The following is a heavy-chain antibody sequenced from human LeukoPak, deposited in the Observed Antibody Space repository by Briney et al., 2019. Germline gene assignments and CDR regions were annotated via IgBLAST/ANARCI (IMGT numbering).Heavy chain of an antibody. D-gene: IGHD2-2*01. CDR2: IYAGGGT. J-gene: IGHJ4*02. V-gene: IGHV3-53*01. CDR3: ARESPYCSSTSCSLGY. CDR1: GFTVSNTY. Sequence: GGSLRLSCAASGFTVSNTYMSWVRQAPGKGLEWVSVIYAGGGTYYADSVKGRFTISRDSSMNTLYLQMNSLRVEDTAVYYCARESPYCSSTSCSLGYWGQGTLVTVSS.